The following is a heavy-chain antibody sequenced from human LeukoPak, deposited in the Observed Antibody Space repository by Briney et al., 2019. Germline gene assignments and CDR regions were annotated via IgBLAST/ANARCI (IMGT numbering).Heavy chain of an antibody. CDR3: ARFPTGFDY. Sequence: GGSLRLSCAASGFTFSNFWMSWVRQAPGRGLEWVASIKEDGSEKYYVDSVKGRSTISRDNAKDSLYLQINSLRAEDTAMYYCARFPTGFDYWGQGTLVTVSS. D-gene: IGHD4-17*01. CDR1: GFTFSNFW. V-gene: IGHV3-7*05. CDR2: IKEDGSEK. J-gene: IGHJ4*02.